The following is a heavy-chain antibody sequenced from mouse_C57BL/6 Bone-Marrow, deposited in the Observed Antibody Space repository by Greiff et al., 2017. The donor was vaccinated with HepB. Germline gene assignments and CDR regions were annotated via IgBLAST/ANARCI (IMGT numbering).Heavy chain of an antibody. V-gene: IGHV1-81*01. J-gene: IGHJ4*01. Sequence: QVQLKESGAELARPGASVKLSCKASGYTFTSYGISWVKQRTGQGLEWIGEIYPRSGNTYYNEKFKGKATLTADKSSSTAYMELRSLTSEDSAVYFCARRVSSYYAMDYWGQGTSVTVSS. D-gene: IGHD1-1*01. CDR3: ARRVSSYYAMDY. CDR1: GYTFTSYG. CDR2: IYPRSGNT.